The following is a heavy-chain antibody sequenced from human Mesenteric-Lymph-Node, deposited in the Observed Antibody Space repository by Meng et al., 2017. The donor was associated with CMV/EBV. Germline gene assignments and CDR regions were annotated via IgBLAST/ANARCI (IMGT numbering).Heavy chain of an antibody. D-gene: IGHD5-12*01. CDR3: ARVRPPGGFEDY. Sequence: GESLKISCAASGFPFGSFSMNWVRQAPGRAPEWVSSISSTSLYTYYADSVRGRVTISRDNAKNSLFLQMDSLRADDSGVYFCARVRPPGGFEDYWGQGTLVTVSS. V-gene: IGHV3-21*01. CDR2: ISSTSLYT. CDR1: GFPFGSFS. J-gene: IGHJ4*02.